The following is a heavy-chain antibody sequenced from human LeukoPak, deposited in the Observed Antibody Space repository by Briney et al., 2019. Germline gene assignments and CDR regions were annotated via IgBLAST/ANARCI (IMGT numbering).Heavy chain of an antibody. V-gene: IGHV3-23*01. CDR2: ISGSGVST. J-gene: IGHJ4*02. CDR3: AKAGSGSGSYYKVDY. Sequence: GGSLRLSCAASGFTFSSYAMSWVRQAPGKGLEWVSAISGSGVSTYYADSVKGRFTISRDNSKNTLYLQMNSLRAEDTAVYYCAKAGSGSGSYYKVDYWGQGTLVTVSS. D-gene: IGHD3-10*01. CDR1: GFTFSSYA.